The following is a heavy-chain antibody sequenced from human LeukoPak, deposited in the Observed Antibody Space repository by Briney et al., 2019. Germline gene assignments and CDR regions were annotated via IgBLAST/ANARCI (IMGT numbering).Heavy chain of an antibody. Sequence: ASVKVSCKASGYTFTGYYTHWVRQAPGQGLEWMGWINPNSGGTNYAQKLQGRVTMTTDTSTSTAYMELRSLRSDDTAVYYCARWGSGGSCYYNYWGQGTLVTVSS. J-gene: IGHJ4*02. D-gene: IGHD2-15*01. CDR1: GYTFTGYY. CDR2: INPNSGGT. V-gene: IGHV1-2*02. CDR3: ARWGSGGSCYYNY.